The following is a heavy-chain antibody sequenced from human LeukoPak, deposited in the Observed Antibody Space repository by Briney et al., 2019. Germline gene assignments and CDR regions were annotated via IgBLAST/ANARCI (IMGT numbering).Heavy chain of an antibody. CDR3: AIGEVVTALFDY. Sequence: PSETLSLTCTVSGGSISSYYWSWIRQPPGKGLEWIGYIYYSGSTNYNPSLKSRVTISVDTSKNQFSLKLSSVTAADTAVYYCAIGEVVTALFDYWGQGTLVTVSS. CDR1: GGSISSYY. V-gene: IGHV4-59*01. J-gene: IGHJ4*02. D-gene: IGHD2-21*02. CDR2: IYYSGST.